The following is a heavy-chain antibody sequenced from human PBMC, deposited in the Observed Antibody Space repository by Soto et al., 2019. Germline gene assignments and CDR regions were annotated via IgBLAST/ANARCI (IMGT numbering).Heavy chain of an antibody. J-gene: IGHJ6*02. V-gene: IGHV3-23*01. CDR2: ISGSGGST. CDR1: GFTFSSYA. D-gene: IGHD5-18*01. Sequence: GSLRLSCAASGFTFSSYAMSWVRQAPGKGLEWVSAISGSGGSTYYADSVKGRFTISRDNSKNTLYLQMNSLRAEDTAVYYCAKDLDADYYYYGMDVWGQGTTVTVSS. CDR3: AKDLDADYYYYGMDV.